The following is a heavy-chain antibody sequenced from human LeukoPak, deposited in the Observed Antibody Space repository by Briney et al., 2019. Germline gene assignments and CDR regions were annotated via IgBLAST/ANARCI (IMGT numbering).Heavy chain of an antibody. Sequence: ASVKVSCKASGYTFTSYAMHWVRQAPGQRLEWMGWINAGNGNTKYSQKFQGRVTITRDTSASTAYMELSSLRSEDTAVYYCARDSSGRHPLGYWGQGTLVTVSS. CDR1: GYTFTSYA. CDR3: ARDSSGRHPLGY. V-gene: IGHV1-3*01. CDR2: INAGNGNT. D-gene: IGHD6-19*01. J-gene: IGHJ4*02.